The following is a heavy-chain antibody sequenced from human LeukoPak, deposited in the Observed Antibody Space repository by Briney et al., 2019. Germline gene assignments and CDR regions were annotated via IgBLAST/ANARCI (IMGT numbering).Heavy chain of an antibody. CDR1: GFTFSSFA. CDR3: AKGFYDNSASGVFDI. D-gene: IGHD3-22*01. Sequence: GGSLRLSCAASGFTFSSFATSWVRRAPGKGLEWVSGISASGGSTYYADSVKGRFTISRDNSKNTLYLQMNSLRAEDTAVYYCAKGFYDNSASGVFDIWGQGTMVTVSS. J-gene: IGHJ3*02. V-gene: IGHV3-23*01. CDR2: ISASGGST.